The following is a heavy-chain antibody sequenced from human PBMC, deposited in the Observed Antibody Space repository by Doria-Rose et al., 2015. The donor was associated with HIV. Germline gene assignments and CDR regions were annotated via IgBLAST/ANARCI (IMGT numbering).Heavy chain of an antibody. Sequence: QVQLVQSGPVLVKPAETLTLTCTVSGVSLSSPGMGVSWIRQPPGKALEWLANIFSDDERSYKTSLKSRLTISRGTSKSQVVLTMTDMDPVDTATYYCARIKSSRWYHKYYFDFWGREPWSSSPQ. D-gene: IGHD6-13*01. J-gene: IGHJ4*02. CDR3: ARIKSSRWYHKYYFDF. CDR2: IFSDDER. V-gene: IGHV2-26*01. CDR1: GVSLSSPGMG.